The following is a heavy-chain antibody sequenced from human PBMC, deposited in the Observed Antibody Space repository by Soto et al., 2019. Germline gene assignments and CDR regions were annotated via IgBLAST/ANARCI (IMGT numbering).Heavy chain of an antibody. CDR3: PRAVSVTTHIVY. V-gene: IGHV3-23*01. CDR2: ISASGGRT. D-gene: IGHD4-17*01. J-gene: IGHJ4*02. Sequence: EVQLLESGGDLVQPGGSLRLSCAASGFTFSSYAMTWVRQAPGKGLEWVSSISASGGRTYYADSVRGRFTISRDKSKNTLDLQLNSLRAEATAIYYRPRAVSVTTHIVYWGQGTLVTVSS. CDR1: GFTFSSYA.